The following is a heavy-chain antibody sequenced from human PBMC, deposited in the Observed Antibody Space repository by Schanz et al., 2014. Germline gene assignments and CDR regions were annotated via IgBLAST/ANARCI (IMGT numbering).Heavy chain of an antibody. CDR1: GFTFSSYA. J-gene: IGHJ4*02. Sequence: VQLVESGGGVVQPGRSLRLSCAASGFTFSSYALHWVRQAPGKGLEWVSYIGNGGVTIYYADSVKGRFTISRDNSKNSLYLQMNSLRAEDTAVYYCARDGEAAAGCDYWGQGTLVTVSS. D-gene: IGHD6-13*01. V-gene: IGHV3-48*03. CDR3: ARDGEAAAGCDY. CDR2: IGNGGVTI.